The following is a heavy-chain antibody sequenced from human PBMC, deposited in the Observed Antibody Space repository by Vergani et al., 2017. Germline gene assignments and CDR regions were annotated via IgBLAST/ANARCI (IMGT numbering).Heavy chain of an antibody. J-gene: IGHJ4*02. D-gene: IGHD2-2*03. Sequence: QVQLVESGGGLVKPEGSLRLSCAASGFTFSDYYMSWIRQTPGKGLEWISYISSSGSTIYYADSIKGRFTISRDNAKNSLYLYMNSLRAEDTAVYYCTTDLDIVVVPAATTFDYWGQGTLVTVSS. CDR1: GFTFSDYY. CDR2: ISSSGSTI. V-gene: IGHV3-11*01. CDR3: TTDLDIVVVPAATTFDY.